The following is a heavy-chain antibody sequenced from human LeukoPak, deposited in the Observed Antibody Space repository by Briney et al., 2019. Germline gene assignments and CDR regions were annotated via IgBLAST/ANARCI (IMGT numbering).Heavy chain of an antibody. V-gene: IGHV3-48*03. Sequence: PGGSLRLSCAASGFTFSSYEMNWVRQAPGKGLEWVSYISSSGSTIYYADSVKGRFTISRDNAKNSLYLQMNSLRAEDTAVYYCASLWIEMYITKDCFDIWGQGTMVTVSS. CDR1: GFTFSSYE. CDR2: ISSSGSTI. J-gene: IGHJ3*02. D-gene: IGHD5-24*01. CDR3: ASLWIEMYITKDCFDI.